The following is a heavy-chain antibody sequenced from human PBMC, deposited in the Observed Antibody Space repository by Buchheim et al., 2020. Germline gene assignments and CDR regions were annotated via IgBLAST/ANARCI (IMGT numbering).Heavy chain of an antibody. CDR1: GFIFNSYW. CDR2: IKQDGSEK. CDR3: ARDFMVRRETSYYSGMDV. Sequence: EVQLVESGGGLVQPGGSLRLSCAASGFIFNSYWMSWVRQAPGKGLEWVANIKQDGSEKYYVDSVKGRFTISRDNAKNSLYLHMNSLRAEETAVYYCARDFMVRRETSYYSGMDVWGQGTT. D-gene: IGHD3-10*01. J-gene: IGHJ6*02. V-gene: IGHV3-7*01.